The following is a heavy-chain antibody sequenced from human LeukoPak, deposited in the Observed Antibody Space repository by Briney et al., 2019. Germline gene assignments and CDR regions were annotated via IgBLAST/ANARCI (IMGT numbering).Heavy chain of an antibody. CDR1: GFTFSDFA. CDR3: ANVGYCSGGTCSYSSDY. Sequence: GGSLRLSCAASGFTFSDFAMSWVRQARGKGLEWVSAISGGGGSTYYADSVKGRFTISRDNSKSTLYLQMNSLRAEDTAAYYCANVGYCSGGTCSYSSDYWGQGTLVTVSS. J-gene: IGHJ4*02. D-gene: IGHD2-15*01. V-gene: IGHV3-23*01. CDR2: ISGGGGST.